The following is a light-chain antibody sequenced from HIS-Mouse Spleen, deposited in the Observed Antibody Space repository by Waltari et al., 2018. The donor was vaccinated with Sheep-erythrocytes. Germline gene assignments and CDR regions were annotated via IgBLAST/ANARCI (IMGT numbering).Light chain of an antibody. J-gene: IGKJ1*01. V-gene: IGKV1-5*03. CDR2: KAS. CDR1: QSISSW. Sequence: DIQMTQSPSTLSASVGDRVTITCRASQSISSWLAWYQPKPGKAPKLLIYKASNVERGVPSRFSGSGSGTEFTLTISSLQPDDFATYYCQQYKSYSWTFGQGTKVEIK. CDR3: QQYKSYSWT.